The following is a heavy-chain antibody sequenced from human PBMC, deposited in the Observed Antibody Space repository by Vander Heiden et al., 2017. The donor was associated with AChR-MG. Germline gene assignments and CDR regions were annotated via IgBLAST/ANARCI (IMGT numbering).Heavy chain of an antibody. Sequence: QVQLEESGGGVVQPGRSLRLSCAASGFSLNTFGVHWGREAPGSGLQWVVFISSDYGNTKYYADSVKGRFTLSRDRSQSTVSLHMSSLRSDHTAIYFCAREVVYIVPSAIMDVW. CDR1: GFSLNTFG. J-gene: IGHJ6*03. CDR2: ISSDYGNTK. V-gene: IGHV3-30-3*01. CDR3: AREVVYIVPSAIMDV. D-gene: IGHD2-2*01.